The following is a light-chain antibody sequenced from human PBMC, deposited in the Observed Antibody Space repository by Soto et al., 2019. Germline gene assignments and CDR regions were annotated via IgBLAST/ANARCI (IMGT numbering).Light chain of an antibody. CDR1: SSDVGGYNF. CDR2: DVS. V-gene: IGLV2-14*03. CDR3: SSYTSSNTLNHV. Sequence: QSALTQPASVSGSPGQSITISCTGTSSDVGGYNFVSWYQHHPGKAPQLIIYDVSNRPSGVSNRFSGSKSGNTASLTISGLQTEDEADYYCSSYTSSNTLNHVLGTGTKLTVL. J-gene: IGLJ1*01.